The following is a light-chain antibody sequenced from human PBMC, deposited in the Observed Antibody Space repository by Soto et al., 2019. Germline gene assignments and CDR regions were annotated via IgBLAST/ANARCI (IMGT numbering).Light chain of an antibody. CDR3: QKYETFSGK. CDR1: QTISSW. J-gene: IGKJ1*01. V-gene: IGKV1-5*01. CDR2: HAS. Sequence: DIQMTHSPSTLSGSVVYRVTITFRASQTISSWLALYQQKPGTAPKLLIYHASTLESGVPSRFSGSGSGTEFTLTIASLQPDDFATYYCQKYETFSGKFGPGTKVDIK.